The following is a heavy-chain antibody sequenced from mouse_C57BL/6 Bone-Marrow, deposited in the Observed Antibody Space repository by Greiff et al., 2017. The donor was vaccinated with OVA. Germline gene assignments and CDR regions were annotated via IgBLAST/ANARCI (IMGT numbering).Heavy chain of an antibody. CDR2: INPGSGGT. V-gene: IGHV1-54*01. D-gene: IGHD2-3*01. CDR3: AGGGRDGYYWFAY. CDR1: GYAFTNYL. Sequence: QVQLQQSGAELVRPGTSVKVSCKASGYAFTNYLIEWVKQRPGQGLEWIGVINPGSGGTNYNEKFKGKATLTADKSSSTTYMQLSSLTSEDSAVYFCAGGGRDGYYWFAYWGQGTLVTVSA. J-gene: IGHJ3*01.